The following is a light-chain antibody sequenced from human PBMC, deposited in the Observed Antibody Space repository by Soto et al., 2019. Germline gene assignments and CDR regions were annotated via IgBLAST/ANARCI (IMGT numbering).Light chain of an antibody. J-gene: IGKJ1*01. CDR3: QHYGTSRT. CDR1: QSVSSSY. Sequence: EIGFPQSPGTLSLSPGERATLSCRASQSVSSSYLTWYQQKPGQAPRLLIYGASSRATGIPDRFSGSGSGTDFTLTISRLEPEDFAVYYCQHYGTSRTCGRGTKVEIK. V-gene: IGKV3-20*01. CDR2: GAS.